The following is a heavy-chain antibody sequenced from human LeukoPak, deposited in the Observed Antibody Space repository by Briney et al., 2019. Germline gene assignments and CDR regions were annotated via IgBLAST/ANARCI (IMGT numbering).Heavy chain of an antibody. CDR2: INSDGSTT. CDR1: GFTFSSSW. Sequence: GGSLRLSCAASGFTFSSSWMHWVRQAPGKGLVWVSRINSDGSTTSYADSVKGRFTISRDNAKNTLYLQMNSLRAEDTAVYYCARGYTSGWYYFDYWGREPWSPSPQ. J-gene: IGHJ4*02. D-gene: IGHD6-19*01. V-gene: IGHV3-74*01. CDR3: ARGYTSGWYYFDY.